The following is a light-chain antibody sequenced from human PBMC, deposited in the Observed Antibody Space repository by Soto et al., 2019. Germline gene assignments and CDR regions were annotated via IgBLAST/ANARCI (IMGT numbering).Light chain of an antibody. CDR2: EVS. J-gene: IGLJ3*02. CDR3: SSYTSNRTLV. CDR1: SSDVGAYNY. Sequence: QSVLTQPASVSGSPGQSITISCTGTSSDVGAYNYVSWYQQHPDRAPKLMIFEVSDRPSGVSNRFSGSNSGNTASLTISGPQAEDEADYFCSSYTSNRTLVFGGGTKLTVL. V-gene: IGLV2-14*01.